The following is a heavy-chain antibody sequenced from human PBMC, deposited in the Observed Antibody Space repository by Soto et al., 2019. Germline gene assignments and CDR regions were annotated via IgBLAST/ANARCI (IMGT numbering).Heavy chain of an antibody. V-gene: IGHV2-70*11. CDR1: GFSLSTSGMC. CDR2: IDWDDDK. D-gene: IGHD6-19*01. CDR3: ARAQGSGYSSGWYPIHLFDY. Sequence: SGPTLVNPTQTLTLTCTFSGFSLSTSGMCVSWIRQPPGKALEWLARIDWDDDKYYSTSLKTRLTISKDTSKNQVVLTMTNMDPVDTATYYCARAQGSGYSSGWYPIHLFDYWGQGTLVTVS. J-gene: IGHJ4*02.